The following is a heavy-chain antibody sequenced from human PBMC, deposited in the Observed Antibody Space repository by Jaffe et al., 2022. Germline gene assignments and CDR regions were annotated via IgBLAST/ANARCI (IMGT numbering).Heavy chain of an antibody. J-gene: IGHJ4*02. Sequence: QVQLVQSGAEVKKPGASVKVSCKASGYTFTGYYMHWVRQAPGQGLEWMGRINPNSGGTNYAQKFQGRVTMTRDTSISTAYMELSRLRSDDTAVYYCARGTAALDYYGSGSYVYYFDYWGQGTLVTVSS. D-gene: IGHD3-10*01. CDR3: ARGTAALDYYGSGSYVYYFDY. CDR1: GYTFTGYY. CDR2: INPNSGGT. V-gene: IGHV1-2*06.